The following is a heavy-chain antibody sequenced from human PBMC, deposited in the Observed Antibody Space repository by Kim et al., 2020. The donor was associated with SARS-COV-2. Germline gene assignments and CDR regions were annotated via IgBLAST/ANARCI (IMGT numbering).Heavy chain of an antibody. CDR3: ARVGSAGDYNWFDP. J-gene: IGHJ5*02. CDR1: GGSISSYY. CDR2: IYYSGST. Sequence: SETLSLTCTVSGGSISSYYWSWIRQPPGKGLEWIGYIYYSGSTNYNPSLKSRVTISVDTSKNQFSLKLSSVTAADTAVYYCARVGSAGDYNWFDPWGQGTLVTVSS. V-gene: IGHV4-59*01. D-gene: IGHD3-16*01.